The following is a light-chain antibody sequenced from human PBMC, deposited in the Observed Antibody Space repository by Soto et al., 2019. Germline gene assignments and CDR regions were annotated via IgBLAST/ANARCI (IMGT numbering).Light chain of an antibody. Sequence: EIVLTQSPATLSLSPGERATLSCRASQGVTTYLAWYQQKPGQAPRLHIYDAFNRATGIPARFSGSGSGTDFTLTISSLEPEDFAVYYCQQRYNWPLTFGGGTKVEIK. CDR1: QGVTTY. V-gene: IGKV3-11*01. CDR2: DAF. CDR3: QQRYNWPLT. J-gene: IGKJ4*01.